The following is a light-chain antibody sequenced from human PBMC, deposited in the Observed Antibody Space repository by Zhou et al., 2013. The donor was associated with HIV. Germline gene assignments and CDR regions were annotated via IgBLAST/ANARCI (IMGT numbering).Light chain of an antibody. V-gene: IGKV1-39*01. Sequence: DIQMTQSPSSLSASVGDRVTITCRASQDITKSLNWYQQKPGKAPILLIYAASNLHDGVPARFSGGGSGTHFTLTINSLQPEDFATYYCQQANSTPLTFGEGPRWTS. CDR2: AAS. CDR3: QQANSTPLT. CDR1: QDITKS. J-gene: IGKJ4*01.